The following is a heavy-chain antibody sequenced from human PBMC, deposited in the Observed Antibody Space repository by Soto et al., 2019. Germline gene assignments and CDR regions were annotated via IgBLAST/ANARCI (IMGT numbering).Heavy chain of an antibody. CDR1: GGSISSSSYY. J-gene: IGHJ6*02. D-gene: IGHD6-13*01. CDR2: IYYSGST. CDR3: ARHGGHSSSWHRVSYYYYGMDV. Sequence: PLETLSLTCTVSGGSISSSSYYWGWIRQPPGKGLEWIGSIYYSGSTYYSPSLKSRVTISVDTSKNQFSLKLSSVTAADTAVYYCARHGGHSSSWHRVSYYYYGMDVWGQGTTVTVSS. V-gene: IGHV4-39*01.